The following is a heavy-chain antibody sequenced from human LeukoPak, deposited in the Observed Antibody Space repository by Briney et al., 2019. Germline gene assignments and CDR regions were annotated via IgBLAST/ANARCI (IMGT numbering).Heavy chain of an antibody. D-gene: IGHD5-24*01. CDR2: TYYRSKWYN. CDR1: GDSVSSNSAA. J-gene: IGHJ3*02. Sequence: SQTLSLTCAISGDSVSSNSAAWNWIRQSPSRGLEWLGRTYYRSKWYNDYAVSVKSRITINPDTSKNQFSLQLNSVTPEDTAVYYCARVSDKRWLQLDDAFDIWGQGTMVTVSS. CDR3: ARVSDKRWLQLDDAFDI. V-gene: IGHV6-1*01.